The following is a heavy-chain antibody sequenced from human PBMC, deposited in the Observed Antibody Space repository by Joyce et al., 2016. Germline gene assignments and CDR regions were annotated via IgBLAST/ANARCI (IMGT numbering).Heavy chain of an antibody. CDR2: MWSDGNNK. CDR3: ARGLRCSGANCYPAPLYYYYGMDV. D-gene: IGHD2-15*01. V-gene: IGHV3-33*01. Sequence: GGSLRLSCAASGFTLSTYGIHWVRQSPGKGLVWVAMMWSDGNNKYYADSVKGRFTISRDTSKNTLDLQMDSLRAEDTGLYYCARGLRCSGANCYPAPLYYYYGMDVWGQGTTVAVSS. CDR1: GFTLSTYG. J-gene: IGHJ6*02.